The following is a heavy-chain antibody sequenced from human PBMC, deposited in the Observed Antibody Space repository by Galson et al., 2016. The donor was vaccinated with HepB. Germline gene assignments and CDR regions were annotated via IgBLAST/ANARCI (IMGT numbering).Heavy chain of an antibody. Sequence: SLRLSCAASGFTFSSYAMNWVRQAPGKGLEWVSSIRGSGGSTDYADSVKGRFTISRDNSANTLSLQTNSPRAEDTAVYYCAKSIVAAPPNRSYYYYGMDVWGQGATVTVSS. CDR3: AKSIVAAPPNRSYYYYGMDV. D-gene: IGHD6-6*01. CDR1: GFTFSSYA. J-gene: IGHJ6*02. CDR2: IRGSGGST. V-gene: IGHV3-23*01.